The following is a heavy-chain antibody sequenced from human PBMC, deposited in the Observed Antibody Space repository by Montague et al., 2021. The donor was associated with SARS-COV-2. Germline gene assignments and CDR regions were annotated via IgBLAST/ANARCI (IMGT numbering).Heavy chain of an antibody. CDR2: IDWDDDK. Sequence: PALVTPTQTLTLTCTFSGFSLSTSGMCVSWIRQPPGKALEWLARIDWDDDKYYSTSLKTRLTISKDTSKNQVVLTMTNMDPVDTATYCARLRVEMATMIGNYYYYGMDVWGQGTTVTVSS. D-gene: IGHD5-24*01. CDR3: ARLRVEMATMIGNYYYYGMDV. J-gene: IGHJ6*02. V-gene: IGHV2-70*11. CDR1: GFSLSTSGMC.